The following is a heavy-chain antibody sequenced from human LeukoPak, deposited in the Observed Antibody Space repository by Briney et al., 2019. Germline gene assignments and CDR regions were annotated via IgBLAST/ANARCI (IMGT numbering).Heavy chain of an antibody. V-gene: IGHV4-34*01. Sequence: GSLRLSCAAPGFTFSSYGMSWVRQAPGKGLEWIGEINHSGSTNYNPSLKSRVTISVDTSKNQFSLKLSSVTAADTAVYYCARQNDYVWGSYRRYYYYMDVWGKGTTVTISS. D-gene: IGHD3-16*02. CDR3: ARQNDYVWGSYRRYYYYMDV. J-gene: IGHJ6*03. CDR1: GFTFSSYG. CDR2: INHSGST.